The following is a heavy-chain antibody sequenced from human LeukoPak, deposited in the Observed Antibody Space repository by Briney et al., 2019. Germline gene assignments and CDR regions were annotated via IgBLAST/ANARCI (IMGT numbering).Heavy chain of an antibody. CDR2: INTNTGNP. CDR1: GYTFTSYA. V-gene: IGHV7-4-1*02. CDR3: ARALDQWHRELSSFDP. D-gene: IGHD1-26*01. J-gene: IGHJ5*02. Sequence: ASVKVSCKASGYTFTSYAMNWVRQAPGQGPEWMGWINTNTGNPTYAQGFTGRFVFSLDTSVSTAYLQISSLKAEDTAVYYCARALDQWHRELSSFDPWGRGTLVTVSS.